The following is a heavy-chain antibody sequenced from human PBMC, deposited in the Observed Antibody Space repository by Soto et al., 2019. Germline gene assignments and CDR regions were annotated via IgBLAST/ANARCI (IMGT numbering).Heavy chain of an antibody. CDR3: ASYSGYDLYYFDY. V-gene: IGHV4-34*01. J-gene: IGHJ4*02. D-gene: IGHD5-12*01. CDR1: GGSFSGYY. Sequence: QVQLQQWGAGLLKPSETLSLTCAVYGGSFSGYYWSWIRQPPGKGLEWIGEINHSGSNNYNPSLKSRVTISVDTSKNQLSLKLSSVTAADTAVYYCASYSGYDLYYFDYWGQGTLVTVSS. CDR2: INHSGSN.